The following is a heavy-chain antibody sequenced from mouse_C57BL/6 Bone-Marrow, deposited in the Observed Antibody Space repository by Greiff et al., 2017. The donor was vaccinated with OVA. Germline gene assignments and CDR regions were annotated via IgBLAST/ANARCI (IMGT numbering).Heavy chain of an antibody. CDR2: IDPEDGDT. Sequence: VQLQQSGAELVRPGASVKLSCTASGFNIKDYYMHWVKQRPEQGLEWIGRIDPEDGDTEYAPKFQGKATMTADTSSNTAYLQLSSLTSEDTAVYYCTTSHYYGSSYDYFDYWGQGTTLTVSS. CDR3: TTSHYYGSSYDYFDY. CDR1: GFNIKDYY. D-gene: IGHD1-1*01. V-gene: IGHV14-1*01. J-gene: IGHJ2*01.